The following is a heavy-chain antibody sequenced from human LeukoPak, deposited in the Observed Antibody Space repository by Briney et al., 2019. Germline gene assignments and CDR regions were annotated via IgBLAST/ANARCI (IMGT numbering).Heavy chain of an antibody. CDR2: INHSGST. V-gene: IGHV4-34*01. Sequence: SETLSLTCAVYGGSFSGYYWSWIRQPPGKGLEWIGEINHSGSTNYNPSLKSRVTISVDTSKNQFSLKLSSVTAADTAVYYCARGDLWRTTYFDYWGQGTLVTVSS. J-gene: IGHJ4*02. CDR3: ARGDLWRTTYFDY. D-gene: IGHD1-1*01. CDR1: GGSFSGYY.